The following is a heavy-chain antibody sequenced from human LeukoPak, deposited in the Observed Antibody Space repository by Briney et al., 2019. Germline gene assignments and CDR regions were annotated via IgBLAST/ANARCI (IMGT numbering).Heavy chain of an antibody. D-gene: IGHD3-16*01. CDR1: GFTFDDYD. CDR2: IMWNSGAI. J-gene: IGHJ5*02. V-gene: IGHV3-9*01. Sequence: GGSLRLSCAASGFTFDDYDMHWVRHAPGKGLEWVAGIMWNSGAIYYADCVRGRFNIYRENEKNSVYLQMNSQRAEDTALYYCVKDRTPNLNYDIHWFAPWGQGTLVTVSS. CDR3: VKDRTPNLNYDIHWFAP.